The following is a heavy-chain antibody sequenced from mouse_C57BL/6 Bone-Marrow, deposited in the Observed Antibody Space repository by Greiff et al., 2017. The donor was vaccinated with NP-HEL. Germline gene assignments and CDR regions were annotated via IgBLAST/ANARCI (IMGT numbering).Heavy chain of an antibody. CDR3: TSLLAMDY. J-gene: IGHJ4*01. V-gene: IGHV14-4*01. D-gene: IGHD2-3*01. CDR1: GFNIKDDY. CDR2: IDPENGDT. Sequence: EVKLQESGAELVRPGASVKLSCTASGFNIKDDYMHWVKQRPEQGLEWIGLIDPENGDTEYASKFQGKATITADTSSNTAYLQLSSLTSEDTAVYYCTSLLAMDYWGQGTSVTVSS.